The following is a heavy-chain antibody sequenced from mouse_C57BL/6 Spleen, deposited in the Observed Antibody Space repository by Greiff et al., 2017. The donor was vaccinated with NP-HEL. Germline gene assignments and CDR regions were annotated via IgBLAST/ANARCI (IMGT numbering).Heavy chain of an antibody. V-gene: IGHV1-18*01. CDR2: INPNNGGT. CDR3: ARDGDYDGAWFAY. CDR1: GYTFTDYN. Sequence: VQLQQSGPELVKPGASVKIPCKASGYTFTDYNMDWVKQSPGKSLEWIGDINPNNGGTIYNQKFKGKATLTVDKSSSTAYMELRSLTYEDTAVYYCARDGDYDGAWFAYWGQGTLVTVSA. D-gene: IGHD2-4*01. J-gene: IGHJ3*01.